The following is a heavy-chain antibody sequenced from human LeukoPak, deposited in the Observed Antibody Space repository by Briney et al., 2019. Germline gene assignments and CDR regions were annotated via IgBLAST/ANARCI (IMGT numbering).Heavy chain of an antibody. CDR2: INHSGST. Sequence: PSETLSLTCAVYGGSFSGYYWSWIRQPPGKGLEWIGEINHSGSTNYNPSLKSRVTISVDTSKNQFSLKLSSVTAADTAVYYCARPDNRAGFFDYWGQGTLVTVSS. CDR3: ARPDNRAGFFDY. D-gene: IGHD1-14*01. J-gene: IGHJ4*02. CDR1: GGSFSGYY. V-gene: IGHV4-34*01.